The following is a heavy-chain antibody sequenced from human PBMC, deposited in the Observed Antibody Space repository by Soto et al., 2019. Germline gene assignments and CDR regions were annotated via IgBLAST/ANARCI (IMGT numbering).Heavy chain of an antibody. CDR3: ARLAALGFSTNWFDP. V-gene: IGHV4-39*01. J-gene: IGHJ5*02. CDR1: GGSISSSRYY. D-gene: IGHD6-13*01. Sequence: SETLSLTCTVSGGSISSSRYYWGWIRQPPGKGLEWIGSIYYSGSTYYNPSLKSRVTISVDTSKNQFSLKLSSVTAADTAVYYCARLAALGFSTNWFDPWGQGTLVTVSS. CDR2: IYYSGST.